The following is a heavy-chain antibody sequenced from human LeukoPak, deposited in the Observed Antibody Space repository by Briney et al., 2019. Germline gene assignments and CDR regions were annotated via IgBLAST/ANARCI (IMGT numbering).Heavy chain of an antibody. V-gene: IGHV3-30*02. Sequence: VGSLRLSCAASGFTFSSHGMHWVRQTPPQGLEWVAFIRYDGSNKYYADSVKSRFIISRDNSKNTLFLQMNSLRAEHTAVYYCAELGITMIGGVWGKGTTVTISS. CDR3: AELGITMIGGV. J-gene: IGHJ6*04. CDR1: GFTFSSHG. CDR2: IRYDGSNK. D-gene: IGHD3-10*02.